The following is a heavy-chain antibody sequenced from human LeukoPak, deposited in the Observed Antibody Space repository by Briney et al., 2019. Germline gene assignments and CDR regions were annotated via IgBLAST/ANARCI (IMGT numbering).Heavy chain of an antibody. Sequence: SETLSLTCSLSGGSITGYSWHWIRQPPGRGLEWIGYIAYNGDTNYNSSLKSRLTMSVDTSNDQVSLSLSSVTAADTAVYYCARFYNPYFDFWGQGTLVTVSS. D-gene: IGHD1-1*01. V-gene: IGHV4-59*01. J-gene: IGHJ4*02. CDR1: GGSITGYS. CDR2: IAYNGDT. CDR3: ARFYNPYFDF.